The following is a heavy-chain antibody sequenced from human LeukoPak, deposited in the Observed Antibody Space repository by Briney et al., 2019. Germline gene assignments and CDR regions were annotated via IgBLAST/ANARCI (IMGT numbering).Heavy chain of an antibody. CDR3: ARALTVVTPLDY. J-gene: IGHJ4*02. Sequence: GGSLRLSCAASGFTFSSNYMSWVRQAPGKGLEWVSVIYSGGSTYYADSVKGRFTISRDNSKNTLYLQMNSLRAEDTAVYYCARALTVVTPLDYWGQGTLVTVSS. CDR2: IYSGGST. CDR1: GFTFSSNY. D-gene: IGHD4-23*01. V-gene: IGHV3-53*01.